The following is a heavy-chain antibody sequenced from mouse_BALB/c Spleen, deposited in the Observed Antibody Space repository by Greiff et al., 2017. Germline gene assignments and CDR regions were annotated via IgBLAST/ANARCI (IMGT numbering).Heavy chain of an antibody. Sequence: EVQLVESGGGLVQPGGSLRLSCATSWFTFTDYYMSWVRQPPGKALEWLGFIRNKANGYTTEYSASVKGRFTISRDNSQSILYLQMNTLRAEDSATYYCASLYYGYFDYWGQGTTLTVSS. V-gene: IGHV7-3*02. CDR2: IRNKANGYTT. CDR1: WFTFTDYY. CDR3: ASLYYGYFDY. D-gene: IGHD2-1*01. J-gene: IGHJ2*01.